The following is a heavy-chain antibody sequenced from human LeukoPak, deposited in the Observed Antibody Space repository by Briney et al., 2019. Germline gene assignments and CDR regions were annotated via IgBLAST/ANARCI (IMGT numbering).Heavy chain of an antibody. CDR1: RFMFSTYS. J-gene: IGHJ4*02. V-gene: IGHV3-23*05. Sequence: GGSLRLSCEASRFMFSTYSMNWVRQAPGKGLEWVSYISDSSSYTYYADSVKGRFTISRDNSKNTLYLQMNSLRAEDTAVYYCAKGPRILRFLEWFTVNYWGQGTLVTVSS. CDR3: AKGPRILRFLEWFTVNY. D-gene: IGHD3-3*01. CDR2: ISDSSSYT.